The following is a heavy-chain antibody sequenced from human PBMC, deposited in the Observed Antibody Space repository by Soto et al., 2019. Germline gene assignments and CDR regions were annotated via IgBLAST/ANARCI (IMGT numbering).Heavy chain of an antibody. CDR1: GFTFSSYS. D-gene: IGHD2-8*02. V-gene: IGHV3-48*04. CDR3: ARDAVLVEGATSDY. J-gene: IGHJ4*02. CDR2: ISSSSSPI. Sequence: PGGSLRLSCAASGFTFSSYSMNWVRQAPGKGLEWVSYISSSSSPILYADSVKGRFTISRDNAKNSLYLQMNSLRAEDTAVYYCARDAVLVEGATSDYWGQGTLVTVSS.